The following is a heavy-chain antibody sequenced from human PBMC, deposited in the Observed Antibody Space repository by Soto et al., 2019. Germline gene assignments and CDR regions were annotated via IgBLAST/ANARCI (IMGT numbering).Heavy chain of an antibody. D-gene: IGHD6-13*01. CDR1: GFTFSSYG. J-gene: IGHJ6*02. CDR3: ARDRSSTVDGMDV. CDR2: IWYDGSDK. Sequence: PGGSLRLSCAASGFTFSSYGVHWVRQAPGKGLEWVAVIWYDGSDKYYADSVKGRFTISRDNPKNTLYLQMNSLRAEDTAVYYCARDRSSTVDGMDVWGQGTTVTVSS. V-gene: IGHV3-33*01.